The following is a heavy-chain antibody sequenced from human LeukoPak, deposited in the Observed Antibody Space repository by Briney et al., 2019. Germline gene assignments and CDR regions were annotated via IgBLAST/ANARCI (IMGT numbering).Heavy chain of an antibody. CDR3: ARDIGVGSGYGFGEYYYYYMDV. V-gene: IGHV1-69*13. J-gene: IGHJ6*03. Sequence: SVKVSYKASGGTFSSYAISWVPQAPGQGLEWMGGLLPIFWTEKYAQKLQGSDKITADESKSTDYMELSSLRSEDTAVYYCARDIGVGSGYGFGEYYYYYMDVWGKGTTVTVSS. CDR2: LLPIFWTE. D-gene: IGHD5-12*01. CDR1: GGTFSSYA.